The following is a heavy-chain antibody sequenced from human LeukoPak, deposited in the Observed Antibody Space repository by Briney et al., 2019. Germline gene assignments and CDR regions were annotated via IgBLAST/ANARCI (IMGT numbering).Heavy chain of an antibody. CDR2: INPNSGGT. CDR1: GYAFTGYY. Sequence: ASVEVSCKASGYAFTGYYMHWVRQAPGQGLEWMGWINPNSGGTNYAQKFQGRVTMTRDTPISTAYMELCRLRSDDTAVYYCAKAPFCSGGSCYKTFDYWGQGTLVTVSS. D-gene: IGHD2-15*01. V-gene: IGHV1-2*02. CDR3: AKAPFCSGGSCYKTFDY. J-gene: IGHJ4*02.